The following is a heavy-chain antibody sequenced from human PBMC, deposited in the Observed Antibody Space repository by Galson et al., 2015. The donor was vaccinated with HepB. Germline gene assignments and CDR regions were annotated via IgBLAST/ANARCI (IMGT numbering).Heavy chain of an antibody. J-gene: IGHJ4*02. CDR3: AKRGSGWIFDY. V-gene: IGHV3-23*01. Sequence: LRLSCAASGFTFGSYAMSWVRQAPGKGLEWVSAISGSGGSTNYADSVKGRFTISRDNSKNTLYLQMNSLRAEDTAVYYCAKRGSGWIFDYWGQGTLVTVSS. CDR1: GFTFGSYA. CDR2: ISGSGGST. D-gene: IGHD6-19*01.